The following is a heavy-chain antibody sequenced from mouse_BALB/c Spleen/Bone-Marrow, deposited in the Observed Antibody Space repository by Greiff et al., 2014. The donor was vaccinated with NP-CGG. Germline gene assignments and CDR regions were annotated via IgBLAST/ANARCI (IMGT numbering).Heavy chain of an antibody. D-gene: IGHD1-1*01. Sequence: LQQSGSELVRPGASVKLSCKASGYTFTSYWIHWVKQRPGQGLEWIGNIYPGSGTINYDEKFKNKATVTVDTSSSIAFMQLSSQTSETSAVYYCRSYDYTLDYWGQGTSVTVSS. V-gene: IGHV1S22*01. CDR1: GYTFTSYW. J-gene: IGHJ4*01. CDR2: IYPGSGTI. CDR3: RSYDYTLDY.